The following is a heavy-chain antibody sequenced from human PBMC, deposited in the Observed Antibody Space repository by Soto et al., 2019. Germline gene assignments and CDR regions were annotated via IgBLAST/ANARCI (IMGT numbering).Heavy chain of an antibody. Sequence: ASETLSLTCTVSGGSISSSSYYWGWIRQPPGKGLEWIGSIYYSGSTYYNPSLKSRVTISVDTSKNQFSLKLSSVTAADTAVYYCARLRRRYSPGKGYYYYGMDVWGQGTTVTVSS. CDR2: IYYSGST. D-gene: IGHD5-18*01. V-gene: IGHV4-39*01. J-gene: IGHJ6*02. CDR3: ARLRRRYSPGKGYYYYGMDV. CDR1: GGSISSSSYY.